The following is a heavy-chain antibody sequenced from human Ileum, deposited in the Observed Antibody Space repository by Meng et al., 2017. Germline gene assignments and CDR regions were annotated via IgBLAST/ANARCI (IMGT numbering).Heavy chain of an antibody. D-gene: IGHD2-15*01. V-gene: IGHV1-18*01. CDR1: GYTFGSYG. Sequence: QVPPLQLGPGVKKPGASGRVSCKASGYTFGSYGICWVRQAPGQGLEWMGWFVNYVDTYPAPKFQGRVTMTTDTHTNTAFMELRSLTSDDTAVYYCASGTPGRSYCDYWGQGTLVTVSS. CDR2: FVNYVDT. CDR3: ASGTPGRSYCDY. J-gene: IGHJ4*02.